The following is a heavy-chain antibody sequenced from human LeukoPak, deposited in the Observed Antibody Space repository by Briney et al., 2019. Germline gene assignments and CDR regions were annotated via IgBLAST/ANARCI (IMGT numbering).Heavy chain of an antibody. Sequence: TGGSLRLSCAASGFTFSSYSMNWVRQAPGKGLEWVSSISSSSSYIYYADSVKGRFTISRDNAKNSLYLQMNSLRAEDTAVYYCARRGITIFGDRYYYYGMDVWGQGTTVTVSS. CDR3: ARRGITIFGDRYYYYGMDV. CDR2: ISSSSSYI. J-gene: IGHJ6*02. V-gene: IGHV3-21*01. CDR1: GFTFSSYS. D-gene: IGHD3-3*01.